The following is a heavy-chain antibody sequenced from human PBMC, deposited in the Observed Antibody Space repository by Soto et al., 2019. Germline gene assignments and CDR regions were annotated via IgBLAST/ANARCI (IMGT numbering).Heavy chain of an antibody. D-gene: IGHD3-10*01. Sequence: SETLSLTCTVSGGSISSSSYYWGWIRQPPGKGLEWIGSIYYSGSTYYNPSLKSRVTISVDTSKNQFSLKLSSVTAADTAVYYCARVSPKIGEEVDYWGQGTLVTVSS. V-gene: IGHV4-39*07. CDR3: ARVSPKIGEEVDY. CDR2: IYYSGST. J-gene: IGHJ4*02. CDR1: GGSISSSSYY.